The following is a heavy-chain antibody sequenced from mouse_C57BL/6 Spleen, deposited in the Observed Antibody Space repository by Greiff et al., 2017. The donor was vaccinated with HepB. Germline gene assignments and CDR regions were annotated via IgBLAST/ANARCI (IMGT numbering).Heavy chain of an antibody. V-gene: IGHV1-69*01. CDR3: ASGDYSG. Sequence: QVQLQQPGAELVMPGASVKLSCKASGYTFTSYWMHWVKQRPGQGLEWIGEIDPSDSYTNYNQKFKGKSTLTVDKSSSTAYMQLSSLTSEDSAVYYCASGDYSGWGTVTTVTVSS. CDR2: IDPSDSYT. CDR1: GYTFTSYW. J-gene: IGHJ1*03. D-gene: IGHD1-1*01.